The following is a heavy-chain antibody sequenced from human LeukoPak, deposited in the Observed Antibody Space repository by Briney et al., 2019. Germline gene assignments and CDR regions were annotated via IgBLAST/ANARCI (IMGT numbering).Heavy chain of an antibody. CDR2: INPSGGST. D-gene: IGHD5-18*01. Sequence: ASVKLSCTASGYTFTSNYMHCLRQAPGQRLEYMVIINPSGGSTSYAQKFQGRVTMTRDTSTSTVYMELSSLRSEDTAVYYCAREGGGYSYGPNFDYWGQGTLVTVSS. V-gene: IGHV1-46*01. CDR1: GYTFTSNY. J-gene: IGHJ4*02. CDR3: AREGGGYSYGPNFDY.